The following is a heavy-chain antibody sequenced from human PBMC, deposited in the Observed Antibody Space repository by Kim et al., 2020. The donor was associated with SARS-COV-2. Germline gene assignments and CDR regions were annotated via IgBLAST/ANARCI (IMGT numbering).Heavy chain of an antibody. CDR1: GYTLTSYA. V-gene: IGHV7-4-1*02. CDR3: ASKFGYCSRTRCYTYYDYYYRMHV. Sequence: ASVKVSCKASGYTLTSYAMNRVRQAPGQGIEWMGWINTNTGNPTYAQGFTGRFVFSLDTSVSTPYLQSSRLKAEDTAVYYCASKFGYCSRTRCYTYYDYYYRMHVWGQRTTDTVSS. J-gene: IGHJ6*02. D-gene: IGHD2-2*02. CDR2: INTNTGNP.